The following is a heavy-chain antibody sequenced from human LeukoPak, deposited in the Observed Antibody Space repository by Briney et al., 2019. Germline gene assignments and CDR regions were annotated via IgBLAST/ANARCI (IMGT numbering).Heavy chain of an antibody. CDR3: ARGDLWFGELLAY. V-gene: IGHV3-74*01. CDR2: INSDGSST. D-gene: IGHD3-10*01. Sequence: PGGSLRLSCAASGFTFSSYWMHWVRHAPGEGLVWVSRINSDGSSTGYADSVKGRFTISRDNAKNTLYLQMNSLRAEDTAVYYCARGDLWFGELLAYWGQGTLVTVSS. J-gene: IGHJ4*02. CDR1: GFTFSSYW.